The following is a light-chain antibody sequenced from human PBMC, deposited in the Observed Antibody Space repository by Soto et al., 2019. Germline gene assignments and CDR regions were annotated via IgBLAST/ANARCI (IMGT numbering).Light chain of an antibody. CDR1: SSNIGSNY. V-gene: IGLV1-47*01. CDR2: RNN. CDR3: AAWDDSLSGLWV. Sequence: QSVLTQPPSASGTPGQRVTISCSGSSSNIGSNYVYWYQQLPGTAPKLLIYRNNQRPSGVPDRFSGSKSGTSASLAISGLRSEDEADYYCAAWDDSLSGLWVFGGGTKVHRP. J-gene: IGLJ3*02.